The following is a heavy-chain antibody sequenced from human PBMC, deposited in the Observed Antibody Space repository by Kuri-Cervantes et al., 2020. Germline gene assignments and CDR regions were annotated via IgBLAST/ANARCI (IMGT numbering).Heavy chain of an antibody. V-gene: IGHV4-59*01. J-gene: IGHJ6*02. CDR3: ARGGGHYYYGMDV. Sequence: GSLRLSCTVSGGSISSYYWNWIRQPPGKGLEWNGYIYYSGSTNYNPSLKSRVTISVATSKNQFSLKLSSVTAADTVVYYCARGGGHYYYGMDVWGQGTTVTVSS. CDR1: GGSISSYY. D-gene: IGHD2-15*01. CDR2: IYYSGST.